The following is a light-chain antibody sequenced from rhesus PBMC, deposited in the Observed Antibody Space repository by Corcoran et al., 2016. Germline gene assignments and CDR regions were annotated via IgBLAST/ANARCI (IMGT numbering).Light chain of an antibody. V-gene: IGKV1-25*01. CDR3: QQYYSPPFT. CDR2: EAS. Sequence: DIQMTQSPSSLSASVGDRVTITCRASQGITNDLAWYQQKPGETPKLLIYEASSLQSGIPSRFSVSGSWTDFTLTISSLQSEDFATYYCQQYYSPPFTFGPGTKLDIK. CDR1: QGITND. J-gene: IGKJ3*01.